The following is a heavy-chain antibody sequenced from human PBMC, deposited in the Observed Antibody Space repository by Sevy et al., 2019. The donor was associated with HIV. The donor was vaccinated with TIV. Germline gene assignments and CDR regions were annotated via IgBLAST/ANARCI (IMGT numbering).Heavy chain of an antibody. CDR3: AREDIVLGEDNYYGIDV. V-gene: IGHV3-53*01. J-gene: IGHJ6*02. D-gene: IGHD2-15*01. Sequence: GGSLRLSCAASEFTFSSYSMSWVRQAPGKGPEWVSVIHSGGKISYADSVQGRFTISRDNSKNTLYLQMNSLRAEDTAVYYCAREDIVLGEDNYYGIDVWGQGTTVTVSS. CDR2: IHSGGKI. CDR1: EFTFSSYS.